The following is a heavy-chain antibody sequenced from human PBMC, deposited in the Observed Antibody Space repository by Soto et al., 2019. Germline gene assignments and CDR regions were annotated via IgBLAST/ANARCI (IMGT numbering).Heavy chain of an antibody. CDR2: IYYSGST. D-gene: IGHD1-26*01. J-gene: IGHJ5*02. CDR1: GGSISSGGYY. Sequence: SETLSLTCTVSGGSISSGGYYWSWIRQHPGKGLEWIGYIYYSGSTYYNPSLKSRVTISVDTSKNQFSLKLSSVTAADTAVYYFARRKAPSSLDLWGQGTLVTVSS. CDR3: ARRKAPSSLDL. V-gene: IGHV4-31*03.